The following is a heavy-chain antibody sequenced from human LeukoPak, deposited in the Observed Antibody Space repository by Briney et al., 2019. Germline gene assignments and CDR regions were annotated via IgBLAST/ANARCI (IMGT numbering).Heavy chain of an antibody. Sequence: ASVKVSCKASGYTFTGYYMHWVRQAPGQGLEWMGWVNPKSGDTKYAQKFQDRISMTRDTSISTAYMEVSRLTSDDSAVYYCARDGVLVGSTVLNYWGQGTLVTVAS. CDR1: GYTFTGYY. V-gene: IGHV1-2*02. CDR3: ARDGVLVGSTVLNY. J-gene: IGHJ4*01. D-gene: IGHD1-26*01. CDR2: VNPKSGDT.